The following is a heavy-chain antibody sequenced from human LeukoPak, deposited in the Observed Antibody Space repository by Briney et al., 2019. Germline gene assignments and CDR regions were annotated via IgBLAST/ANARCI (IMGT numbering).Heavy chain of an antibody. CDR1: GYTFTSYG. V-gene: IGHV1-18*01. Sequence: GASVKVSCKASGYTFTSYGISWVRQAPGQGLEWMGWTSAYNGNTNYAQKLQGRVTMTTDTSTSTAYMELRSLRSDDTAVYYCARVGRDCRDTRCTWSDWLDPWGQGTLVTVSS. D-gene: IGHD2-2*01. J-gene: IGHJ5*02. CDR3: ARVGRDCRDTRCTWSDWLDP. CDR2: TSAYNGNT.